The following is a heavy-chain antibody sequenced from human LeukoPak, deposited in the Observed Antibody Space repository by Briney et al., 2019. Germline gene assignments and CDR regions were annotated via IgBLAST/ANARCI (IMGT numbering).Heavy chain of an antibody. Sequence: GGSLRLSCAASGFTFSTYAMHWVRRAPVKGLEWLAVISHDGRNNYYADSVKGRFTISRDNSKNTLYLRMNSLRAEDTAVYYCARSNGDGDAFDIWGQGTMVTVSS. D-gene: IGHD4-17*01. V-gene: IGHV3-30*04. CDR1: GFTFSTYA. J-gene: IGHJ3*02. CDR2: ISHDGRNN. CDR3: ARSNGDGDAFDI.